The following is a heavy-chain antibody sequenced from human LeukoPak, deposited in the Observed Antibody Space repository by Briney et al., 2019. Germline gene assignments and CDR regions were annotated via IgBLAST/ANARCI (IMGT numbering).Heavy chain of an antibody. CDR3: ARVDGDYSFYYGMDV. CDR1: GFSFSSYW. D-gene: IGHD4-17*01. CDR2: IKQDGSEK. V-gene: IGHV3-7*01. J-gene: IGHJ6*02. Sequence: PGGSLRLSCAASGFSFSSYWMTWVSQAPGKGLEWVANIKQDGSEKYFVDSVKGRFTISRDNAKKSLYLQMNSLRAEDTAVYYCARVDGDYSFYYGMDVWGQGTTVIVSS.